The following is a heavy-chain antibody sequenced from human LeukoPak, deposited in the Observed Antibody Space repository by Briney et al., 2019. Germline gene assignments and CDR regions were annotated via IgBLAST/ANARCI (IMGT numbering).Heavy chain of an antibody. CDR3: ARYRNCGSDCYDAFDI. D-gene: IGHD2-21*02. V-gene: IGHV4-38-2*02. J-gene: IGHJ3*02. CDR2: IYHRGST. CDR1: GYPISSGYY. Sequence: SETQSLTCTVSGYPISSGYYWGWIRQPPGKGLEWIGGIYHRGSTYYNPSLKSRVTISVDTSKNQFSLKLNSVTAADTAVYYCARYRNCGSDCYDAFDIWGQGTMVTVSS.